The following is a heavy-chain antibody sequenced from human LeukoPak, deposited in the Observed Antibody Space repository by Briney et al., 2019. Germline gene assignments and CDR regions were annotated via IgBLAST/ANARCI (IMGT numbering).Heavy chain of an antibody. CDR2: IYYSGRT. D-gene: IGHD6-25*01. J-gene: IGHJ4*02. Sequence: TSETLSLTRSVSGGSISSSSYYWGWIRQPPGKGLEWIGTIYYSGRTYYNPPLKSRVTMSVDTSKNQFSLRLSSVTAADTAVYYCARHRSLSIAAAFDYWGQGTLVTVSS. CDR3: ARHRSLSIAAAFDY. V-gene: IGHV4-39*01. CDR1: GGSISSSSYY.